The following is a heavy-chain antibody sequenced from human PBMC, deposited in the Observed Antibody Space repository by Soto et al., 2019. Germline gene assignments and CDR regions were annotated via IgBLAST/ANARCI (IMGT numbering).Heavy chain of an antibody. D-gene: IGHD3-9*01. CDR1: GGTFSSYA. V-gene: IGHV1-69*06. CDR2: IIPIFGTA. CDR3: ARGGRLRYFDWLFHY. Sequence: GASVKVSCKASGGTFSSYAISWVRQAPGQGLEWTGGIIPIFGTANYAQKFQGRVTITADKSTSTAYMELSSLRSEDTAVYYCARGGRLRYFDWLFHYWGQGTLVTVSS. J-gene: IGHJ4*02.